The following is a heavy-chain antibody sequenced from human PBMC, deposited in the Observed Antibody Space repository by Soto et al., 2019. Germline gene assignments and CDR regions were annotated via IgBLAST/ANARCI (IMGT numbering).Heavy chain of an antibody. J-gene: IGHJ6*02. D-gene: IGHD6-6*01. Sequence: PGGSLRLSCAVSGFTFSSYGMHWVRQAPGKGLEWVAHISYDGSNEHYVDSVKGRFTISRDNSKNTLYLQMNSLRAEDTAVYYCAKGPADSSSSTLYYCYYGMDVWGQGTTVTVSS. CDR1: GFTFSSYG. V-gene: IGHV3-30*18. CDR3: AKGPADSSSSTLYYCYYGMDV. CDR2: ISYDGSNE.